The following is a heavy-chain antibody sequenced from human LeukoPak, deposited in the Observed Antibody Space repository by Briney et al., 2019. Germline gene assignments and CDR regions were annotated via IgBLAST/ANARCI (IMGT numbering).Heavy chain of an antibody. CDR3: VTDYGGSSGAFDI. D-gene: IGHD4-23*01. CDR1: GFTLRFYA. J-gene: IGHJ3*02. Sequence: KPGGSLRLSCAGSGFTLRFYAMNWGRRAPGQGREWVSSISSSSSDIYYTDSVKGRFTISRDNAKNSLYLQMISLRAEDTAVYYCVTDYGGSSGAFDIWGQGTMVTVSS. V-gene: IGHV3-21*01. CDR2: ISSSSSDI.